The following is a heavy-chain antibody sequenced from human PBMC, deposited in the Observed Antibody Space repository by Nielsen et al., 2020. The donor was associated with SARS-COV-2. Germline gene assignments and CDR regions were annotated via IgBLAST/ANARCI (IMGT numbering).Heavy chain of an antibody. CDR2: INPSGGST. D-gene: IGHD3-3*01. V-gene: IGHV1-46*01. Sequence: ASVKVSCKASGYTFTSYYMHWVRQAPGQGLEWMGIINPSGGSTSYAQKFQGRVTMTRDTSTSTVYMELSSLRSEDTAVYYCARDGLRFLEWLSSYYYYCMDVWGKGTTVTVSS. CDR3: ARDGLRFLEWLSSYYYYCMDV. CDR1: GYTFTSYY. J-gene: IGHJ6*03.